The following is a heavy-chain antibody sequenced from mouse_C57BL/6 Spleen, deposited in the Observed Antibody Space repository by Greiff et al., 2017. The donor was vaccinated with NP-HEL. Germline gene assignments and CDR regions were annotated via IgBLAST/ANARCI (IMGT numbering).Heavy chain of an antibody. V-gene: IGHV14-1*01. D-gene: IGHD1-1*01. J-gene: IGHJ3*01. CDR1: GFNITDYS. CDR3: TTPYYYGSSSFAY. CDR2: IDPEDGDT. Sequence: VQLKESGAELVRPGASVKLSCTASGFNITDYSMHWVKQRPEQGLEWIGRIDPEDGDTEYAPKFQGKATMTADTSSNTAYLQLSSLTSEDTAVYYCTTPYYYGSSSFAYWGQGTLVTVSA.